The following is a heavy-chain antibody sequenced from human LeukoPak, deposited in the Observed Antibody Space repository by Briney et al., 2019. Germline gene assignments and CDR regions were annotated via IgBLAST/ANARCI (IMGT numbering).Heavy chain of an antibody. J-gene: IGHJ5*02. CDR1: GYTFNTYW. CDR2: IYPGDSDT. V-gene: IGHV5-51*01. D-gene: IGHD3-3*01. Sequence: GESLEISCKGSGYTFNTYWIGWVRQMPGQGLDFMGAIYPGDSDTRYSPSFQGQITISVDKSISTAFLQWSSLMASDTAMYYCVRSSGDYDFWTGHENWFDPWGRGTLVTVSS. CDR3: VRSSGDYDFWTGHENWFDP.